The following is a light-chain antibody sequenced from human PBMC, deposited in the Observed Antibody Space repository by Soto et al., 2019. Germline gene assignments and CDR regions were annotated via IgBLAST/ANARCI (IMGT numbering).Light chain of an antibody. V-gene: IGKV1-27*01. CDR2: AAS. CDR1: QDIKNV. CDR3: QKYSSVPV. J-gene: IGKJ3*01. Sequence: DIQMTQSPTSLSASVGDRVTITCRASQDIKNVVAWYQQKPGKAPKLLIYAASTLQSGVPSRFSGSGSGTDFTLTINSLQPEDVATYSGQKYSSVPVFGPGTKVEIK.